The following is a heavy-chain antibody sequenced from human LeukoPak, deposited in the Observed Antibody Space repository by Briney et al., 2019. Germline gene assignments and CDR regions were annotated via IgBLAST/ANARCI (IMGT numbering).Heavy chain of an antibody. V-gene: IGHV1-69*05. Sequence: GASVKVSCKASGYTFTSYGISWVRQAPGQGLEWMGGIIPIFGTANYAQKFQGRVTITTDESTSTAYMELSSLRSEDTAVYYCARAREGIALLGLLQVPLVTWGQGTLVTVSS. J-gene: IGHJ5*02. CDR2: IIPIFGTA. CDR1: GYTFTSYG. CDR3: ARAREGIALLGLLQVPLVT. D-gene: IGHD6-13*01.